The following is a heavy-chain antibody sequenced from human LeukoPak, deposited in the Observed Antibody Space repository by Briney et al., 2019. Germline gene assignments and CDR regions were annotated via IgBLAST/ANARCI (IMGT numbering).Heavy chain of an antibody. V-gene: IGHV1-69*13. CDR1: GGTFISYA. Sequence: SVKISCKASGGTFISYAISWVRQAPGQGLEWMGGIIPIFGTANYAQKFQGRVTITADESTSTAYMELSSLRSEDTAVYYCARADCSSTSCYVSWDYWGQGTLVTVSS. J-gene: IGHJ4*02. CDR3: ARADCSSTSCYVSWDY. CDR2: IIPIFGTA. D-gene: IGHD2-2*01.